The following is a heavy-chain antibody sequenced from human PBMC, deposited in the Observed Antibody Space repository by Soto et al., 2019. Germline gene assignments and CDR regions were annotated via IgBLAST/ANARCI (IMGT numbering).Heavy chain of an antibody. CDR1: GFSVSGWY. V-gene: IGHV3-72*01. CDR2: LKDRSQNYAT. D-gene: IGHD1-26*01. Sequence: EVQLVESVGGLVQPGGSARLSCAASGFSVSGWYMDWVRQAPGKGLEWVARLKDRSQNYATEYAASVKGRFTVSRHASQNSMYLQMNSLKIEDTAVYYCARAGDARWLDSWGQGTLVTVS. CDR3: ARAGDARWLDS. J-gene: IGHJ5*01.